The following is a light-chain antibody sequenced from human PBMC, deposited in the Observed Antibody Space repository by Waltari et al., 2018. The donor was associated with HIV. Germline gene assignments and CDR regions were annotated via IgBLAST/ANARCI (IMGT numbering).Light chain of an antibody. CDR2: AAS. Sequence: EIVLTQSPVTLSLSPGERATLSCRASQYISSHLACYQQKPGQATRLLIAAASNSAAGIPARISGSWAGRDVTFTIACLVPNNSAVYYCHQRRDWPPSGSFGGGTKVEIK. V-gene: IGKV3-11*02. CDR1: QYISSH. J-gene: IGKJ4*01. CDR3: HQRRDWPPSGS.